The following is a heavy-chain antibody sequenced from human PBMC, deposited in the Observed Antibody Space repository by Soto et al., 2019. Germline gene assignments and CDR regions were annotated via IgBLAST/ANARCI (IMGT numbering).Heavy chain of an antibody. V-gene: IGHV3-30*18. Sequence: GGSLRLSCAASGFTFSSYGMHWVRQAPGKGLEWVAVISYDGSNKYYADSVKGRFTISRDNSKNTLYLQMNSLRAEDTAVYYCAKDRPVAGLYYFDYWGQGTLVTVSS. CDR1: GFTFSSYG. D-gene: IGHD6-19*01. CDR2: ISYDGSNK. CDR3: AKDRPVAGLYYFDY. J-gene: IGHJ4*02.